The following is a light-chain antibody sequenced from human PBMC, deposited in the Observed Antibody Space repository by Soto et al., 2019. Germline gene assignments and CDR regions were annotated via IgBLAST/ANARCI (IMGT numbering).Light chain of an antibody. CDR2: EVS. J-gene: IGLJ1*01. CDR1: SSDIGNYDF. V-gene: IGLV2-14*01. CDR3: VSWDDSLSGLV. Sequence: QSALTQPASVSGSPGQSITISCTGTSSDIGNYDFVSWYQQVPGTAPKAMIYEVSSRPSGVSNRFSGSKSGNTASLTISGLQAEDEAYYYCVSWDDSLSGLVFGTGTQLTVL.